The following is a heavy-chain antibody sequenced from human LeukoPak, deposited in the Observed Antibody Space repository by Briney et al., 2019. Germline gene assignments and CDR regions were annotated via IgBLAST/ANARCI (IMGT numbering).Heavy chain of an antibody. D-gene: IGHD2-8*01. CDR3: ARKTNDWFDP. CDR1: GGSFSGYY. J-gene: IGHJ5*02. Sequence: PSETLSLTCAVYGGSFSGYYWSCIRQHPGKGLEWIGEINHSGSTNYNPSLKSRVTISVDTSKNQFSLKLSSVTAADTAVYYCARKTNDWFDPWGQGTLVTVSS. V-gene: IGHV4-34*01. CDR2: INHSGST.